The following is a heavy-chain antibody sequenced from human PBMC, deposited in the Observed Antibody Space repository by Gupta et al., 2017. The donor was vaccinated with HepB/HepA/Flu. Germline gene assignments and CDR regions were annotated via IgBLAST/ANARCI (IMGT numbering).Heavy chain of an antibody. V-gene: IGHV3-66*01. Sequence: LVRAGGCLFHPGWSLRLSYAASGFSGSDVYLAWVRQAPGKGLEWVSSIDRGGTTYYADSVKGRVIISRDNSKNTLYLQMNSLRAEDTAMYYCARVVVVSGQILSFDVWGQGTLATVSS. D-gene: IGHD2-15*01. CDR2: IDRGGTT. CDR3: ARVVVVSGQILSFDV. CDR1: GFSGSDVY. J-gene: IGHJ3*01.